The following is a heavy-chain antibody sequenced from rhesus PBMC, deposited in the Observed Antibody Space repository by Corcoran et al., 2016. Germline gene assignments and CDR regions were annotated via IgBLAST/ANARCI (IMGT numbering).Heavy chain of an antibody. CDR2: IYGSGSRT. CDR1: GGSISSSS. J-gene: IGHJ4*01. D-gene: IGHD2-27*01. CDR3: ATRQGSGMYSTDYYVDY. Sequence: QLQLQESGPGLVQPSETLSVTCAVSGGSISSSSWSWIRQAPGKGLEWIGYIYGSGSRTNHNHALKSRVTLSVDTSKTQMDRKLSSGTAADTDVYYCATRQGSGMYSTDYYVDYGGQGVLVTVSA. V-gene: IGHV4-169*01.